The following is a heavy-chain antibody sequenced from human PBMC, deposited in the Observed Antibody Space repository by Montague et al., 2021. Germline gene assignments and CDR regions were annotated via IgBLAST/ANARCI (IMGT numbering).Heavy chain of an antibody. D-gene: IGHD2-2*01. J-gene: IGHJ6*02. V-gene: IGHV4-39*01. CDR1: GGSISSSSYY. CDR2: IYYSGST. CDR3: ARHAIGNYGMDV. Sequence: SETLSLTCTVSGGSISSSSYYWGWIRQPPGKGLEWIGSIYYSGSTYYNPSLKSRVTISVDTSKNRFSLKLSSVTAADTAVYYCARHAIGNYGMDVWGQGTTVTVSS.